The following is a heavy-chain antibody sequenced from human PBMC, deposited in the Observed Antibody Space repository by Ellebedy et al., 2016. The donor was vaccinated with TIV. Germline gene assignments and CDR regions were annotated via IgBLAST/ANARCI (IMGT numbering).Heavy chain of an antibody. CDR3: ARSPHTHTADY. D-gene: IGHD4-17*01. CDR2: IYYSGST. CDR1: GGSISSSSYY. J-gene: IGHJ4*02. Sequence: GSLRLSXTVSGGSISSSSYYWGWIRQPPGKGLEWIGSIYYSGSTYYNPSLKSRVTISVDTSKNQFSLKLSSVTAADTAVYYCARSPHTHTADYWGQGTLVTVSS. V-gene: IGHV4-39*07.